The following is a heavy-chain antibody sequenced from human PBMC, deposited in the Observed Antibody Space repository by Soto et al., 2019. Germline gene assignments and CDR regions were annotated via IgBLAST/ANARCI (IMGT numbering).Heavy chain of an antibody. CDR2: IYYSGST. CDR3: ERVGGLAARTFDY. CDR1: GGSISDFY. J-gene: IGHJ4*02. D-gene: IGHD6-6*01. V-gene: IGHV4-59*01. Sequence: KPSETLSLTCTVSGGSISDFYWSWIRQPPGKGLEWIGYIYYSGSTNYNPSLKSRVTISVDTSKNQFSLNLRSMSPADTAVYYCERVGGLAARTFDYWGPGTLVTVLL.